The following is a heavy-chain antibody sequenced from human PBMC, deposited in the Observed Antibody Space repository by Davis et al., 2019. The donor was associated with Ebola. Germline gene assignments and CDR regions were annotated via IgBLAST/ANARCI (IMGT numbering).Heavy chain of an antibody. V-gene: IGHV3-48*01. Sequence: GGSLRLSCAASGFTFSSYSMNWVRQAPGKGLEWVSYISSSSSTIYYADSVKGRFTISRDNAKNSLYLQMNSLRSDDTAVYYCARGGGSSKRTMGYWGQGTLVTVSS. CDR1: GFTFSSYS. CDR2: ISSSSSTI. J-gene: IGHJ4*02. D-gene: IGHD1-26*01. CDR3: ARGGGSSKRTMGY.